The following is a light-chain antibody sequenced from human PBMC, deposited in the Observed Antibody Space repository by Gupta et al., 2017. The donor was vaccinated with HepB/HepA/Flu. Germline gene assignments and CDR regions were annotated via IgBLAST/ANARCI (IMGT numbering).Light chain of an antibody. J-gene: IGKJ2*01. CDR1: QSALYSSNNKNY. V-gene: IGKV4-1*01. Sequence: DIVMTQSPDSLAVSLGERATINCKSSQSALYSSNNKNYLAWYQQKPGQPPKLLIYWASTRESGVPDRFSGSGSGTDFTLTISSLQAEDVAVYYCQQDDSTPYTFGQGTKVEIK. CDR2: WAS. CDR3: QQDDSTPYT.